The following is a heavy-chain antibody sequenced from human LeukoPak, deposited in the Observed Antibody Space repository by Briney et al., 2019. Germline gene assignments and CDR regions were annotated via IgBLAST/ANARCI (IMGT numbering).Heavy chain of an antibody. CDR2: ISGNSCYI. Sequence: GGSLRLSCAASEFTFSSYSMTWVRQALGKGLEWVSSISGNSCYIYYADSMRGRFTISRDNAKNSLYLQMNSLKPEDTAVYYCARVAEAAAFDSWGQGTLVTVSS. D-gene: IGHD6-13*01. V-gene: IGHV3-21*06. CDR1: EFTFSSYS. CDR3: ARVAEAAAFDS. J-gene: IGHJ4*02.